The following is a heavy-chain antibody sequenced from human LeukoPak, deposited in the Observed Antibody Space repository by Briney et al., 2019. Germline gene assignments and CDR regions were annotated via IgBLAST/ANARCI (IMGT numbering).Heavy chain of an antibody. Sequence: TGGSLRLSCAASGFIFSSYSMNWVRQAPGKGLEWVAFIDSTSTYIHYADSVRGRFTISRDNAKNSLFLQMNSLRAEDTGVYYCAEGSGGPGYWGQGTLVTVSS. CDR3: AEGSGGPGY. CDR2: IDSTSTYI. V-gene: IGHV3-21*01. D-gene: IGHD1-26*01. J-gene: IGHJ4*02. CDR1: GFIFSSYS.